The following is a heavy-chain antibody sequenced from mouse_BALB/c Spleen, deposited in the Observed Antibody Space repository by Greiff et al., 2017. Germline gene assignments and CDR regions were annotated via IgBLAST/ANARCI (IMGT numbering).Heavy chain of an antibody. CDR1: GFSLTSYG. CDR2: IWAGGST. CDR3: ARRMITTGSYAMDV. Sequence: VKLVESGPGLVAPSQSLSITCTVSGFSLTSYGVHWVRQPPGKGLEWLGVIWAGGSTNYNSALMSRLSISKDNSKSRVFLKMNSLQTDDTAMYYCARRMITTGSYAMDVWGEGTSVTVSS. D-gene: IGHD2-4*01. J-gene: IGHJ4*01. V-gene: IGHV2-9*02.